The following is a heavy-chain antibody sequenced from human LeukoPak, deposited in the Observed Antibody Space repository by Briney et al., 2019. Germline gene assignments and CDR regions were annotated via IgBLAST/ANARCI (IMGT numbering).Heavy chain of an antibody. CDR2: INHSGST. CDR1: GGSFSGYY. V-gene: IGHV4-34*01. CDR3: ARRAMAAAGKAVDY. D-gene: IGHD6-13*01. J-gene: IGHJ4*02. Sequence: SETLSLTCAVYGGSFSGYYWSWIRQPPGKGLEWIGEINHSGSTNYNPSLKSRVTISVDTSKNQFSLKLSSVTAADTAVYYCARRAMAAAGKAVDYWGQGTLVTVSS.